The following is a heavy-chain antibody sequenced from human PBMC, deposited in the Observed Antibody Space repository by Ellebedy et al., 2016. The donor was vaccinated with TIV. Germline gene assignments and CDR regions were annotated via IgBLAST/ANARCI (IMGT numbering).Heavy chain of an antibody. V-gene: IGHV3-30*14. CDR2: ISYDGSNK. CDR1: GFTFSSYA. Sequence: GESLKISXAASGFTFSSYAMHWVRQAPGKGLEWVAVISYDGSNKYYADSVKGRFTISRDNSKNTLYLQMNSLRAEDTAVYYCARDVNSGAFDIWGQGTMVTVSS. J-gene: IGHJ3*02. D-gene: IGHD2/OR15-2a*01. CDR3: ARDVNSGAFDI.